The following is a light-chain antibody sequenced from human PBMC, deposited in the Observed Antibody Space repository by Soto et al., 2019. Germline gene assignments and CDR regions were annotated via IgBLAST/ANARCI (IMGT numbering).Light chain of an antibody. CDR1: NIGSKS. J-gene: IGLJ1*01. V-gene: IGLV3-21*02. CDR3: QVWDSSSDHPLYV. CDR2: EDS. Sequence: SYELTQPPSVSVAPGQTARITCGGNNIGSKSVHWYQQKPGQAPVLVVYEDSDRPSGIPERFSGSNSGNTATLTISRVEAGDEAYYYCQVWDSSSDHPLYVFGTGTKVTVL.